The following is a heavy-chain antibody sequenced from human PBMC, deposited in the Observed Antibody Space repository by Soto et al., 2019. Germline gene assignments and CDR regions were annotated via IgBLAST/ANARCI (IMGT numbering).Heavy chain of an antibody. D-gene: IGHD6-13*01. Sequence: SETLSLTCTVSGGSISSYYWSWIRQPPGNGLEWIGYIYYSGSTNYNPSLKSRVTISVDTSKNQFSLKLSSVTAADTAVYYCARGENSIAAAGKPLWWFDPWGQGTLVTVSS. J-gene: IGHJ5*02. CDR3: ARGENSIAAAGKPLWWFDP. CDR2: IYYSGST. V-gene: IGHV4-59*01. CDR1: GGSISSYY.